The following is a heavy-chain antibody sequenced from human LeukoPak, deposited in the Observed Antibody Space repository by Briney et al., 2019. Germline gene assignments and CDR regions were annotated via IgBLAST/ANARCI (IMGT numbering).Heavy chain of an antibody. J-gene: IGHJ4*01. D-gene: IGHD3-10*01. Sequence: SETLSLTCTVSGGSISSSSYYWGWIRQPPGKGLEWIGSIYYSGSTYYNPSLKSRVTISVDTSKNQFSLKLSSVTAADTAVYYCAREVGGSGYFDYWGQGTLVTVSS. CDR2: IYYSGST. V-gene: IGHV4-39*07. CDR1: GGSISSSSYY. CDR3: AREVGGSGYFDY.